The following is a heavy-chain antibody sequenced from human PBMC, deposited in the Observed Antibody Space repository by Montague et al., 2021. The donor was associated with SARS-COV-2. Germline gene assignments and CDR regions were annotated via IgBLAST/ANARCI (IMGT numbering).Heavy chain of an antibody. CDR1: GGSFSGYY. Sequence: SETLSLTCAVYGGSFSGYYWSWIRQPPGKGLEWIGEINHSGSTNYNPSPKSRVTISVDTSKNQFSLKLSSVTAADTAVYYCARRGRLGYRTIAAAGTYWYFDLWGRGTLVTVSS. J-gene: IGHJ2*01. D-gene: IGHD6-13*01. V-gene: IGHV4-34*01. CDR2: INHSGST. CDR3: ARRGRLGYRTIAAAGTYWYFDL.